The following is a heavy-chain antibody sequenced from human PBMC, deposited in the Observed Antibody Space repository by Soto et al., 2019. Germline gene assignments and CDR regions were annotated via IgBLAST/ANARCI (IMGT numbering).Heavy chain of an antibody. V-gene: IGHV1-18*01. Sequence: QVQLVQSGTELKKPGASVKVSCKASGYTFTKYGINWVRQAPGQGLEWMGWISGFNGHTDYAPNFRGRVAMTTDPSTSTVYLELATLRSADTAMYYCARLRGVVRPAASPHGFDIWGEGTMVTVSS. CDR3: ARLRGVVRPAASPHGFDI. CDR1: GYTFTKYG. J-gene: IGHJ3*02. CDR2: ISGFNGHT. D-gene: IGHD2-2*01.